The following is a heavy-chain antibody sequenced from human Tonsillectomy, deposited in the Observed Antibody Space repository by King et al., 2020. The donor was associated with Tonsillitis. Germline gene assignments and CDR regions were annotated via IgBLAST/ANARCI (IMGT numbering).Heavy chain of an antibody. V-gene: IGHV3-23*04. D-gene: IGHD3-16*01. CDR3: AKNLGPLDY. CDR1: GFTFNSYA. Sequence: VQLVESGGGLVQPGGSLRLSCAASGFTFNSYAMSWVRRAPGKGLEWVSFIGGSGGSTYYADSVKGRFTISRDNSKNTLYLQMNSRRAEDTAVYYCAKNLGPLDYWGQGTLVTVSS. CDR2: IGGSGGST. J-gene: IGHJ4*02.